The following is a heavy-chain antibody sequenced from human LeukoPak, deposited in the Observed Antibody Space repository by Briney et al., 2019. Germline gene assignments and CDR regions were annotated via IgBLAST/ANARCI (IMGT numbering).Heavy chain of an antibody. V-gene: IGHV4-34*01. J-gene: IGHJ5*02. CDR1: GGSFSGYY. D-gene: IGHD2-15*01. Sequence: SETLSLTCAVYGGSFSGYYWSWIRQPPGKGLEWIGEINHSGSTNYNPSLKSRVTISVDTSKNQFSLKLSSVTAADTAVYYCARGPQDIVVVVAATHWFDPWGQGTLVNVSS. CDR3: ARGPQDIVVVVAATHWFDP. CDR2: INHSGST.